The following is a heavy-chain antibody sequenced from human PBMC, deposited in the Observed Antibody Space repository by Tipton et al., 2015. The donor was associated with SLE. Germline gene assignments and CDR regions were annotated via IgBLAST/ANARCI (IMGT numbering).Heavy chain of an antibody. CDR2: IRDDDDT. CDR1: GFDFSTSS. V-gene: IGHV3-23*01. J-gene: IGHJ4*02. D-gene: IGHD4-17*01. CDR3: AKEIRPNDY. Sequence: SLRLSCAVSGFDFSTSSMAWVRQAPGKGLEWVSSIRDDDDTYYADSVRGRFTISRDSFKNTLYLQMNILRVEDTAVYYCAKEIRPNDYWGQGTMVTVSS.